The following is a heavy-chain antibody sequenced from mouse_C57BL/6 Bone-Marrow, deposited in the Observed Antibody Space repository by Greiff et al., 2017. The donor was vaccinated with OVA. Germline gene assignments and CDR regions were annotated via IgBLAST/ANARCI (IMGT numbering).Heavy chain of an antibody. J-gene: IGHJ4*01. CDR3: ASLYYGSSYYYYAMDY. D-gene: IGHD1-1*01. CDR1: GFSLTSYG. V-gene: IGHV2-5*01. Sequence: VQLQESGPGLVQPSQSLSITCTVSGFSLTSYGVHWVRQSPGKGLEWLGVIWRGGSTDYNAAFMSRLSITKDNSKSQVFFKMNSLQADDTAIYYCASLYYGSSYYYYAMDYWGQGTSVTVSS. CDR2: IWRGGST.